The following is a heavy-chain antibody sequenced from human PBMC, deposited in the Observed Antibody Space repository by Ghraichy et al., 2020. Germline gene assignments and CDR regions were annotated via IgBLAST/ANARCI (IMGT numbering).Heavy chain of an antibody. D-gene: IGHD3-10*01. J-gene: IGHJ4*02. CDR3: ARGRGHYYGSGSEVFDY. V-gene: IGHV4-34*01. Sequence: SETLSLTCAVYGGSFSGYYWSWIRQPPGKGLEWIGEINHSGSTNYNPSLKSRVTISVDTSKNQFSLKLSSVTAADTAVYYCARGRGHYYGSGSEVFDYWGQGTLVTVSS. CDR2: INHSGST. CDR1: GGSFSGYY.